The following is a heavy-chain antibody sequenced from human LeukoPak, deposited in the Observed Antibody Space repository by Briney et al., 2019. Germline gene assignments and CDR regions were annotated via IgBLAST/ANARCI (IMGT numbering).Heavy chain of an antibody. CDR1: GFTFSNQG. D-gene: IGHD3-10*01. V-gene: IGHV3-23*01. J-gene: IGHJ4*02. CDR2: FSPSGDIK. Sequence: GGSLRLSCATSGFTFSNQGMNWVRQAPGKGLEWVSGFSPSGDIKYYADSVKGRFTISRDNSKNTVSLQMSSLRAEDTALYYCAKGSGNGYGSGPFDYWGQGTLVTVSS. CDR3: AKGSGNGYGSGPFDY.